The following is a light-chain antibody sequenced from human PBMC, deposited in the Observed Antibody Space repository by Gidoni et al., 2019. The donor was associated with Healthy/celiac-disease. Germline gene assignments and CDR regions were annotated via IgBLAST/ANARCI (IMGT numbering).Light chain of an antibody. CDR3: QQYNNWPPGS. V-gene: IGKV3-15*01. CDR2: GAC. Sequence: EIVMTQSPATLSVSPSDRSTLSCRASQSVSSNLAGYQQKPGQAPRLLIYGACTRGTGIPAMFSGSGSGTEFTITISSLQYEDFAVYYCQQYNNWPPGSFGQGTKLEIK. J-gene: IGKJ2*04. CDR1: QSVSSN.